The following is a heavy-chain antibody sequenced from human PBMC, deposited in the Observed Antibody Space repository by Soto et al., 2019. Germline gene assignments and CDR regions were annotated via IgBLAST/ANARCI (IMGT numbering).Heavy chain of an antibody. CDR3: ARHRPIVGTRGFDY. Sequence: QVQLQESGPGLVKPSGTLSLTCVVSSGSISSANWWRWVRQPPGKGLEWIGEISLGWATNYDPSLKIRITMSLDKSNSQFSLSLFSVTAADTAVYYCARHRPIVGTRGFDYWGQGTLVTVSS. J-gene: IGHJ4*02. V-gene: IGHV4-4*02. D-gene: IGHD1-26*01. CDR1: SGSISSANW. CDR2: ISLGWAT.